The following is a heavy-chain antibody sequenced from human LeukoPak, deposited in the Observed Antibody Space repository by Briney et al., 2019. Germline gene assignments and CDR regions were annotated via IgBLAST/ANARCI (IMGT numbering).Heavy chain of an antibody. J-gene: IGHJ4*02. CDR1: GNTFTSYY. V-gene: IGHV1-2*02. CDR3: ARHPYSGSYHFDY. CDR2: INPNSGGT. D-gene: IGHD1-26*01. Sequence: ASVKVSCKASGNTFTSYYMHWVRQAPGQGLEWMGWINPNSGGTNSAQKFQGRVTMTRDTSISTAYMELSRLTSDDTAVYYCARHPYSGSYHFDYWGQGTLVTVSS.